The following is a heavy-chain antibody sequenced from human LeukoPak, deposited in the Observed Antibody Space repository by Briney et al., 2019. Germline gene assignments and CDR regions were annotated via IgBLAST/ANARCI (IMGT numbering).Heavy chain of an antibody. Sequence: GGSLRLSCPVSGFTFSNYWMHWVRQGPGEGLAWVSRITNDGSATGYADSVKGRFTISRDNAKNTLYLHMDSLSPEDTAVYYCARDASPGYFDLWGRGTLVTVSS. CDR3: ARDASPGYFDL. CDR1: GFTFSNYW. V-gene: IGHV3-74*01. CDR2: ITNDGSAT. J-gene: IGHJ2*01. D-gene: IGHD2-15*01.